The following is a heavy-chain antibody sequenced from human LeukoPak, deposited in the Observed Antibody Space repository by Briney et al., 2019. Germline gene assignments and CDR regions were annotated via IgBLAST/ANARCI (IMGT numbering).Heavy chain of an antibody. V-gene: IGHV3-33*01. Sequence: GGSLRLSCAASGFTFSSYGMHWVRQAPGKGLEWVAVIWYDGSNKYYADSVKGRFTISRGNSKNTLYLQMNSLRAEDTAVYYCARDPGSPYYYYGMDVWGQGTTVTVSS. J-gene: IGHJ6*02. CDR3: ARDPGSPYYYYGMDV. D-gene: IGHD2-15*01. CDR1: GFTFSSYG. CDR2: IWYDGSNK.